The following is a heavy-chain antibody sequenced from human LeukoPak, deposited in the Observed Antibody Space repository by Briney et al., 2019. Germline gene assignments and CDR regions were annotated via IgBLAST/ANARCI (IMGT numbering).Heavy chain of an antibody. CDR3: ARQNYDILTGYYNHYMDA. D-gene: IGHD3-9*01. V-gene: IGHV3-7*01. CDR1: GFTFSSYW. CDR2: IKQDGSEK. Sequence: PGGSLRLSCAASGFTFSSYWMSWVRQAPGKGLEWVANIKQDGSEKYYVDFVKGRFTISRDNAKNSLYLQMNSLRAEDTAVYYCARQNYDILTGYYNHYMDAWGKGTTVTVSS. J-gene: IGHJ6*03.